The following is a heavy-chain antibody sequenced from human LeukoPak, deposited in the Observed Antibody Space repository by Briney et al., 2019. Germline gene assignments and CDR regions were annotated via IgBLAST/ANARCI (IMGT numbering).Heavy chain of an antibody. V-gene: IGHV3-30-3*01. CDR2: ISYDGSNK. CDR1: GFTFSSYA. D-gene: IGHD4-23*01. J-gene: IGHJ4*02. Sequence: PGRSLRLSCAASGFTFSSYAMHWVRQAPGKGLEWVAVISYDGSNKYYADSVKGRFTISRDNSKNTLYLQMNSLRAEDTAVYYCARDRDGGNLNFDYWGQGALVTVSS. CDR3: ARDRDGGNLNFDY.